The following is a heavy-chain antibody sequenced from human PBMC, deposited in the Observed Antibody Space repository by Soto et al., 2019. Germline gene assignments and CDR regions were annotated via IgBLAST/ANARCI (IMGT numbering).Heavy chain of an antibody. CDR2: IYYSGST. D-gene: IGHD3-10*01. Sequence: QLQLQESGPGLVKPSETLSLTCTVSGGSISSISYYWGWIRQPPGNGLEWIGSIYYSGSTYYNPSLKSRVTISVDTSKKQFSLKLSSVTAADTAVYYCARQPITMVRGVIIDNWFDPWGQGTLVTVSS. CDR3: ARQPITMVRGVIIDNWFDP. CDR1: GGSISSISYY. V-gene: IGHV4-39*01. J-gene: IGHJ5*02.